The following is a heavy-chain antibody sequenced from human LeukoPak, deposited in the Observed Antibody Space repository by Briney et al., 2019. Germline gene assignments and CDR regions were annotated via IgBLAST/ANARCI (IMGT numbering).Heavy chain of an antibody. Sequence: ASVKVSCKASGYTFTMYYIHWVRQAPGQGLEWMGVINPTDGATTYAQRFQSRVTMTRDMSTTTVYVDLRSLRSEDTAVYFCASERRGGLSANLGGLFASYYTYYYMDVWGRGTTVTVSS. D-gene: IGHD3-16*01. V-gene: IGHV1-46*01. CDR3: ASERRGGLSANLGGLFASYYTYYYMDV. CDR1: GYTFTMYY. CDR2: INPTDGAT. J-gene: IGHJ6*03.